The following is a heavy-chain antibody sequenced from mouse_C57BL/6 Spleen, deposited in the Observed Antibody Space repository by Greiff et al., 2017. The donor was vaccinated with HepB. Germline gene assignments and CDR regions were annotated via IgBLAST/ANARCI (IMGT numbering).Heavy chain of an antibody. CDR2: IDPENGDT. Sequence: VQLQQSGAELVRPGALVKLSCTASGFNIKDDYMHWVKQRPEQGLEWIGWIDPENGDTEYASKFQGKATITADTSSNTAYLQLSSLTSEDTAVYYCTRSYSNSYYFDYWGQGTTLTVSS. J-gene: IGHJ2*01. CDR1: GFNIKDDY. V-gene: IGHV14-4*01. D-gene: IGHD2-5*01. CDR3: TRSYSNSYYFDY.